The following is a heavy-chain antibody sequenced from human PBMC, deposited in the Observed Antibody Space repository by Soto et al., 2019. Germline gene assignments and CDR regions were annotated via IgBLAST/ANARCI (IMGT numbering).Heavy chain of an antibody. D-gene: IGHD3-3*01. CDR3: AKEGVVPYGMDV. V-gene: IGHV3-30*18. CDR1: GCTFSSYG. Sequence: GGSRRLSCAASGCTFSSYGMHWGRQAPGKGLEWVAVISYDGSNKYYADSVKGRFTISRDNSKNTLYLQMNSLRAEDTAVYYCAKEGVVPYGMDVWGQGTTVTVSS. CDR2: ISYDGSNK. J-gene: IGHJ6*02.